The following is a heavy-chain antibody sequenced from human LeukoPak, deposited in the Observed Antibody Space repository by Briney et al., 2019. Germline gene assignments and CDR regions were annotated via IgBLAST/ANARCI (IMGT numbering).Heavy chain of an antibody. CDR3: ARAKSPSGWYGGWFDP. V-gene: IGHV4-59*01. CDR1: GGSISSYY. Sequence: SETLSLTCTVSGGSISSYYWSWLRQPPGKGLEWLGYIYYSGSTNYNPSLKSRVTISVDTSKNQFSLKLSSVTAAATAVYYCARAKSPSGWYGGWFDPWGQGTLVTVSS. J-gene: IGHJ5*02. CDR2: IYYSGST. D-gene: IGHD6-19*01.